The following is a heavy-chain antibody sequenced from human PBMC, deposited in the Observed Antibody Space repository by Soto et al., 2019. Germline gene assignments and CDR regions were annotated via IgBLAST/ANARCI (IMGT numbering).Heavy chain of an antibody. Sequence: SETLSLTCSVDGGSFSGYYWSWIRQPPGKGLEWIGEINHSGSTNYNPSLKSRVTISVDTSKNQFSLKLSSVTAADTAVYYCARRSAIVVVVAATRGNYYFAYWGQGTLVTVSS. J-gene: IGHJ4*02. CDR1: GGSFSGYY. CDR3: ARRSAIVVVVAATRGNYYFAY. CDR2: INHSGST. V-gene: IGHV4-34*01. D-gene: IGHD2-15*01.